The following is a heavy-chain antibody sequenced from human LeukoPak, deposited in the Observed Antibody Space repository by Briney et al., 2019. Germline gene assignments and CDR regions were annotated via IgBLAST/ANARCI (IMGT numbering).Heavy chain of an antibody. CDR3: ARLIRYCSTNSCYPFDY. Sequence: KPSETLSLTCTVSGGSISSTSHYWGWIRQPPGKGLEWIGSVFYSGGTYYNPSLKSRVTISIDTSKNQFSLKVNSVTAADTAVYSCARLIRYCSTNSCYPFDYWGQGTLVTVSS. V-gene: IGHV4-39*01. CDR1: GGSISSTSHY. J-gene: IGHJ4*02. CDR2: VFYSGGT. D-gene: IGHD2-2*01.